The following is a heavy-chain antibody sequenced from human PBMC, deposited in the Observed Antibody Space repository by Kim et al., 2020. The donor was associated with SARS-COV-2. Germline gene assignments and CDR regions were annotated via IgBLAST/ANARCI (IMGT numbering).Heavy chain of an antibody. CDR1: GFSFSDHY. D-gene: IGHD1-26*01. CDR2: IRKKSESYST. J-gene: IGHJ3*01. V-gene: IGHV3-72*01. CDR3: TRGGFQHAYDV. Sequence: GGSLRLSCVASGFSFSDHYMDWARQAPGKGLEWVGRIRKKSESYSTEYAASVKGRFTVSRDDSKSSLYLQMNGLKAEDAAVYFCTRGGFQHAYDVWGQGTLVTVSS.